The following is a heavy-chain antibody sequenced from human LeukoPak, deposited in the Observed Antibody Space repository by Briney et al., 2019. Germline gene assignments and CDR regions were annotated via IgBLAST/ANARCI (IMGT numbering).Heavy chain of an antibody. Sequence: GGSLRLSCAASGFTFSSYAMSWVRQAPGKGLEWVSAVDSSGDSTYYADSVKGRFTISRDNSKNTLSLQMNSLRAEDTAAYYCAKWYYYDSSGYVWGQGTLVTVSS. J-gene: IGHJ4*02. V-gene: IGHV3-23*01. CDR2: VDSSGDST. CDR1: GFTFSSYA. D-gene: IGHD3-22*01. CDR3: AKWYYYDSSGYV.